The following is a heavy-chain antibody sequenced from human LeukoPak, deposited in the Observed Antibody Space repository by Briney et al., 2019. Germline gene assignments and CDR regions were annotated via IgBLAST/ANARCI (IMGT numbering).Heavy chain of an antibody. V-gene: IGHV4-30-4*01. CDR3: ARGTWSSSIDY. J-gene: IGHJ4*02. CDR2: IYYSGST. CDR1: GGSISSGDYY. Sequence: SETLSLTCAVSGGSISSGDYYWSWIRQPPGKGLEWIGYIYYSGSTYYNPSLKSRLTISGDTSKNQFSLRLSSVTAADTAVYYCARGTWSSSIDYWGQGTLVTVSS. D-gene: IGHD6-6*01.